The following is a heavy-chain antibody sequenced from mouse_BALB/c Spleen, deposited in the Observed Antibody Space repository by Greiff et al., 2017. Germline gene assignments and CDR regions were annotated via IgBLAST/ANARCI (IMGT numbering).Heavy chain of an antibody. J-gene: IGHJ1*01. CDR1: GYTFTSYW. Sequence: QVQLQQSGAELAKPGASVKMSCKASGYTFTSYWMHWVKQRPGQGLEWIGYINPSTGYTEYNQKFKDKATLTADKSSSTAYMQLSSLTSEDSAVYYCAIYDYRYWYFDVWGAGTTVTVSS. CDR3: AIYDYRYWYFDV. D-gene: IGHD2-4*01. V-gene: IGHV1-7*01. CDR2: INPSTGYT.